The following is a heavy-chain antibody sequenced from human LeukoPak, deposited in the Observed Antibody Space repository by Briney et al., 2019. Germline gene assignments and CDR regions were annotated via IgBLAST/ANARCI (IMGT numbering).Heavy chain of an antibody. Sequence: GGSLRLSCAASGFTFSSYSMNWVRQAPGKGLEWVSSISSSSSYIYYADSVKGRFTISRDNAKNSLYLQMNSLRAEDTAVYYCARYMVRGVISYYYMDVWGKGTTVTVS. CDR1: GFTFSSYS. CDR3: ARYMVRGVISYYYMDV. J-gene: IGHJ6*03. V-gene: IGHV3-21*01. CDR2: ISSSSSYI. D-gene: IGHD3-10*01.